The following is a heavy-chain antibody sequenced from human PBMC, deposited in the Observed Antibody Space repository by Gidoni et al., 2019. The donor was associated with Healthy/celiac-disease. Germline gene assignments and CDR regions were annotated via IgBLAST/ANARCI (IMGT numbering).Heavy chain of an antibody. CDR2: ISYDGSNK. D-gene: IGHD6-19*01. V-gene: IGHV3-30*18. CDR1: GFTFSSYG. CDR3: AKDSSGWLRYFDY. J-gene: IGHJ4*02. Sequence: QVQLVESGGGVVQPGSSLSLSCAASGFTFSSYGMQWVRQAPGKGLEWVAVISYDGSNKYYEDSVKGRVTISRDNSKNTLFLQMNSLRAEDTAVDYCAKDSSGWLRYFDYWGQGTLVTVSS.